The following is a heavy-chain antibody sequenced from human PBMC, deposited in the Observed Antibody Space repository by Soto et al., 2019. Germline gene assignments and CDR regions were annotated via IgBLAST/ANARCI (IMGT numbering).Heavy chain of an antibody. CDR2: IIPIFPTP. V-gene: IGHV1-69*12. J-gene: IGHJ6*02. CDR1: GGTFGNSA. CDR3: XXXXXXXXXGGNYYYGMDV. Sequence: QVQLVQSGAEVKKPGSSVTVSCKASGGTFGNSAISWVRQAPGQGLEWMGGIIPIFPTPDYAQKFQGRVTITADESTTTAYMELTSLRSEDTAVXXXXXXXXXXXXGGNYYYGMDVWGQGTTVTVSS.